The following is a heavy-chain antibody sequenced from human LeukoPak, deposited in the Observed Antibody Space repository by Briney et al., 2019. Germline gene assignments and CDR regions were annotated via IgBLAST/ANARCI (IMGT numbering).Heavy chain of an antibody. CDR3: ARGAVVTATIY. V-gene: IGHV3-33*01. J-gene: IGHJ4*02. D-gene: IGHD2-21*02. CDR2: IWYAGSNK. CDR1: GLTFSSYG. Sequence: PVGTLRLSCAPSGLTFSSYGMHGVRQAPGKGLEWVAVIWYAGSNKYYADSVPGRFTISRDNSKTTLYLQINSLRAENTAVYYCARGAVVTATIYCGQGALVTVSS.